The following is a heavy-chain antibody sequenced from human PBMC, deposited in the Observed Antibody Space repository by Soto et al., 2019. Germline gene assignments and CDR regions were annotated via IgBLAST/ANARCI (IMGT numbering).Heavy chain of an antibody. CDR3: VKDGGYGGWLDP. CDR1: GDSVSSNSAS. CDR2: TYLRSKWNN. Sequence: QVQLQQSGPRLVKPSQTLILTCAISGDSVSSNSASWYWIRQSPSRGLEWLGRTYLRSKWNNESANSVKSRITINSDTTRNQFALQMSSVSPEDTADYYCVKDGGYGGWLDPWSEGTPVTVTS. V-gene: IGHV6-1*01. D-gene: IGHD5-18*01. J-gene: IGHJ5*02.